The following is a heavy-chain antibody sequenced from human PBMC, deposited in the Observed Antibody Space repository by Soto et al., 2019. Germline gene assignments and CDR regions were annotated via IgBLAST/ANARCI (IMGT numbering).Heavy chain of an antibody. CDR3: ASNVKVAAASYYYYGMDV. V-gene: IGHV1-69*13. CDR1: GGTFSSYA. J-gene: IGHJ6*02. Sequence: ASVKVSCKASGGTFSSYAISWVRQANEQGLEWMGGIIPIFGTANYAQKFQGRVTITADESTSTAYMELSSLRSEDTAVYYCASNVKVAAASYYYYGMDVWGQGTTVTVSS. D-gene: IGHD2-15*01. CDR2: IIPIFGTA.